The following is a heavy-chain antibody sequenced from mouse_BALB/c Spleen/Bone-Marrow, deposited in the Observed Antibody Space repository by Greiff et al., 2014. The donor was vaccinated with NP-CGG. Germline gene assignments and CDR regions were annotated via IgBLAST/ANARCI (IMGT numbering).Heavy chain of an antibody. Sequence: DVQLQESGPDLVKPGASMKISCKASGYSFTGYTMNWVKQSHGKNLEWIGLINPYNGVINYNQKFKGKATFTVDKSSSTAYMELLSLTSEDSAVYYCARFYYGSNYAMDYWGQGTSVTVSS. D-gene: IGHD1-1*01. CDR2: INPYNGVI. V-gene: IGHV1-25*01. J-gene: IGHJ4*01. CDR3: ARFYYGSNYAMDY. CDR1: GYSFTGYT.